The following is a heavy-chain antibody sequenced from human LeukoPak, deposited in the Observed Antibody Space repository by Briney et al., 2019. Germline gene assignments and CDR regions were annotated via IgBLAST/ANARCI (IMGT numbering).Heavy chain of an antibody. Sequence: GGSLRLSCAASGFTFSSYAMHWVRQAPGKGLEYVSAISSNGGSTYYANSVKGRFTISRDNSKNTLYLQMGSLRAEDTAVYYCARGRGYYYDSSGYGTFIDYWGQGTLVTVSS. CDR2: ISSNGGST. CDR1: GFTFSSYA. V-gene: IGHV3-64*01. CDR3: ARGRGYYYDSSGYGTFIDY. J-gene: IGHJ4*02. D-gene: IGHD3-22*01.